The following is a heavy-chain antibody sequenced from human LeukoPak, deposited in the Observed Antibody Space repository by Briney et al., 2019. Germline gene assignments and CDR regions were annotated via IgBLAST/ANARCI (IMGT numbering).Heavy chain of an antibody. D-gene: IGHD3-3*01. CDR2: IYYSGST. CDR3: ARDLSQVGVVTLGASDI. CDR1: GGSISSYY. Sequence: PSETLSLTCTVSGGSISSYYWSWIRQPPGKGLEWIGYIYYSGSTNYNPSLKSRVTISVDTSKNQFSLELTSVPAADTAVYYCARDLSQVGVVTLGASDIWGQGTMVTVSS. J-gene: IGHJ3*02. V-gene: IGHV4-59*01.